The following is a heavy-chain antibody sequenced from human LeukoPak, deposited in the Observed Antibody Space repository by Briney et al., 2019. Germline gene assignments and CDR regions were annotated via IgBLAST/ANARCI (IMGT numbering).Heavy chain of an antibody. Sequence: GGSLRLSCAASGFTFSSHGMHWVRQAPGKGLEWVAVISYDGSNKYYADSVKGRFTISRDNSKNTLNLQMNSLRAEDTAEYYCAKAGRVGQLVSFFDYWGQGTLVTVSS. J-gene: IGHJ4*02. V-gene: IGHV3-30*18. D-gene: IGHD6-13*01. CDR1: GFTFSSHG. CDR3: AKAGRVGQLVSFFDY. CDR2: ISYDGSNK.